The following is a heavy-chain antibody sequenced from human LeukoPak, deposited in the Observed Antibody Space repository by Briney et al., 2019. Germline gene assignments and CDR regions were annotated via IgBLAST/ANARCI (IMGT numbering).Heavy chain of an antibody. CDR3: ARGYSYGEDAFDI. V-gene: IGHV4-59*08. CDR2: IYYSGST. CDR1: GGSISSYY. Sequence: SETLSLTCTVSGGSISSYYWSWVRQPPGKGLEWIGYIYYSGSTNYNPSLKSRVTISVDTSKNQFSLQLSSVTAADTAVYYCARGYSYGEDAFDIWGQGTMVTVSS. J-gene: IGHJ3*02. D-gene: IGHD5-18*01.